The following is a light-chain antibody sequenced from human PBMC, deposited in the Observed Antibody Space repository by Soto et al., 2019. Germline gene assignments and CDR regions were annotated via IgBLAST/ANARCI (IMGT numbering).Light chain of an antibody. CDR1: QGISDY. V-gene: IGKV1-27*01. Sequence: IQMTQSPSSLSASVGDRVTITCPASQGISDYLAWHQQRPGKVPSLLIYGASTVESGVPSRFSGSGSGTDFTLTITSLRPEDVATYYCQTYESAPSTFGGGTKVEIK. J-gene: IGKJ4*01. CDR2: GAS. CDR3: QTYESAPST.